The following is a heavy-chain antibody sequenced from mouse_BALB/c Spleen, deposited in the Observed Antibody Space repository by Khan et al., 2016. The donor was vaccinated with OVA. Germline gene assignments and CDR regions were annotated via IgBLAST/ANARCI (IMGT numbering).Heavy chain of an antibody. J-gene: IGHJ2*01. CDR3: CILI. V-gene: IGHV6-6*02. CDR1: GFTFSNYW. Sequence: EVQHQESGGGLVQPGGSMKLSCVASGFTFSNYWMNWVRQSPEKGLEWVAEIRLKSDDYVTHYAESVQGRFTISRYDSKSSVYLQMNNLRAEDTAIYYCCILIWGQGTTLTGSS. CDR2: IRLKSDDYVT.